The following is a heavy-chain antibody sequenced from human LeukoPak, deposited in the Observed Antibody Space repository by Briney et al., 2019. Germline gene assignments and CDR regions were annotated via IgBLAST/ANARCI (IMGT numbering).Heavy chain of an antibody. V-gene: IGHV1-46*01. J-gene: IGHJ3*02. D-gene: IGHD2-2*01. CDR1: GYTFTSYY. CDR3: ARAMETVYCSSTSCHAASGAFDI. CDR2: INPSGGST. Sequence: ASVKVSCKASGYTFTSYYMHWVRQAPGQGLEWMGIINPSGGSTSYAQKFQGRVTMTRDTSTSTVYMELSSLRSEDTAVYYCARAMETVYCSSTSCHAASGAFDIWGQGTMVTVSS.